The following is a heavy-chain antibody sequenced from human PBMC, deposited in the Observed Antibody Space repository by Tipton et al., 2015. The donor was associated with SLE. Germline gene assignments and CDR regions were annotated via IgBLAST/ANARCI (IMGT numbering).Heavy chain of an antibody. CDR3: ASGPPRDISEAFDI. CDR1: GGSISSHY. V-gene: IGHV4-59*11. Sequence: TLSLTCIVSGGSISSHYWSWIRQPPGKGLEWIGYIHYSGSTNYNPSLKSRVTISLDTSKNKSSLKLSSVTAADTAGYYCASGPPRDISEAFDIGGQGTMVTVSS. J-gene: IGHJ3*02. CDR2: IHYSGST.